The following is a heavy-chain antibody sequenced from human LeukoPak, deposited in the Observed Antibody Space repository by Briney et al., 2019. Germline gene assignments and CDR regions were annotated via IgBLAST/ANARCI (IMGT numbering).Heavy chain of an antibody. J-gene: IGHJ4*02. Sequence: GGSLRLSCAASGFTFSSYSMNWVRQAPGKGLEWVSSISSSSSYIYYADSVKGRFTISRDNSKNTLYLQMNSLRAEDTAVYYCARESPKYCSGGSCYFGDYWGQGTLVTVSS. CDR3: ARESPKYCSGGSCYFGDY. CDR2: ISSSSSYI. D-gene: IGHD2-15*01. CDR1: GFTFSSYS. V-gene: IGHV3-21*01.